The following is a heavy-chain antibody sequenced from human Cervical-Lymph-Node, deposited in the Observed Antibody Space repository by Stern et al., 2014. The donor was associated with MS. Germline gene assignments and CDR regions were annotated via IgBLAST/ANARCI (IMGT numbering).Heavy chain of an antibody. CDR1: GGTFSKFP. V-gene: IGHV1-69*01. J-gene: IGHJ5*02. Sequence: VQLVESAAEVTKPGSSVQVSCKASGGTFSKFPSSWVRPAPGPGLEWMGGLFPVFGTPTYAQEFRGRVTITADVSTSTVYMELSSLRSDDTAVYYCALSSETSDRWYSLGYDLWGQGTLVTVSS. D-gene: IGHD6-13*01. CDR3: ALSSETSDRWYSLGYDL. CDR2: LFPVFGTP.